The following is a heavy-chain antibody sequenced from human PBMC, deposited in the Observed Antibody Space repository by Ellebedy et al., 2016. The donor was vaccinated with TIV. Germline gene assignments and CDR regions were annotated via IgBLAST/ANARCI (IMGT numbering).Heavy chain of an antibody. D-gene: IGHD2-21*01. CDR3: ASIPSQGY. V-gene: IGHV3-53*01. CDR2: IYSGGNT. J-gene: IGHJ4*02. Sequence: PGGSLRLSCAASGFTVSNNYMSWVRQAPGKGLEWVSVIYSGGNTFYAESVKGRFTISRDSSQNTLYLQMDSLRAEDTAVYYCASIPSQGYWGQGTLVTVSS. CDR1: GFTVSNNY.